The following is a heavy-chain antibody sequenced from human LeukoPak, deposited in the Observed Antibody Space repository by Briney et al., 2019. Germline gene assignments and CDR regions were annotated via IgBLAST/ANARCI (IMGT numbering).Heavy chain of an antibody. Sequence: SETLSLTCTVSGGSISSSSYYWSWIRQPPGKGLEWIGEINHSGSTNYNPSLKSRVTISVDTSKNQFSLKLSSVTAADTAVYYCARERKVLGATRAYNWFDPWGQGTLVTVSS. D-gene: IGHD1-26*01. CDR1: GGSISSSSYY. V-gene: IGHV4-39*07. J-gene: IGHJ5*02. CDR2: INHSGST. CDR3: ARERKVLGATRAYNWFDP.